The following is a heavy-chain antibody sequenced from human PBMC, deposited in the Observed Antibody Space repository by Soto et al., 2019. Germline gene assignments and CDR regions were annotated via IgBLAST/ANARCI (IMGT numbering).Heavy chain of an antibody. Sequence: QLQLQESGPGLVKPSETLSLTCTVSGGSISSSSYYWGWIRQPPGKGLEWIGSIYYSGSTYYNPSLKSRVTISVDTSKNQCSLKLSSVTAADTAVYYCAGEVGATGEFDYWGQGTLVTVSS. CDR2: IYYSGST. CDR1: GGSISSSSYY. D-gene: IGHD1-26*01. J-gene: IGHJ4*02. V-gene: IGHV4-39*01. CDR3: AGEVGATGEFDY.